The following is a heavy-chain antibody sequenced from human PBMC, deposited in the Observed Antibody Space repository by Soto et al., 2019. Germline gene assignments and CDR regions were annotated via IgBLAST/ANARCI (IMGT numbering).Heavy chain of an antibody. D-gene: IGHD3-3*01. CDR3: AHRVLRTVFGLVTTTAIYFDF. Sequence: QITLNESGPTQVKPRQTLTLTCTFSGFSLTTSGVGVGWIRQSPGTAPEWLALIYWYDDKRYSPSLKSRLTITKDTAKNQVGRTMADWDPADTASYYCAHRVLRTVFGLVTTTAIYFDFWGQGTPVAVYS. CDR1: GFSLTTSGVG. J-gene: IGHJ4*02. CDR2: IYWYDDK. V-gene: IGHV2-5*01.